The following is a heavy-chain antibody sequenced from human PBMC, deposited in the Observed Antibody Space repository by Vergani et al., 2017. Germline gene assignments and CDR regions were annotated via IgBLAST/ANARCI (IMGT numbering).Heavy chain of an antibody. CDR2: IHPADFDT. CDR1: GYSFTNYW. D-gene: IGHD3-22*01. J-gene: IGHJ4*02. V-gene: IGHV5-51*01. Sequence: EVQLVQSGAEVKKPGESLKISCQISGYSFTNYWIGWVRKMPGKGLEWMGIIHPADFDTRYSPSFQGQVTISVDKSISTAYLQRSSLRASDSAMYYCARLXGRDSSGSKYFDYWGQGTLVTVSS. CDR3: ARLXGRDSSGSKYFDY.